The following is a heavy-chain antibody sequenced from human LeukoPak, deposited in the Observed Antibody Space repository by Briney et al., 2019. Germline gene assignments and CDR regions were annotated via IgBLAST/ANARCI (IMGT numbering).Heavy chain of an antibody. D-gene: IGHD6-13*01. CDR2: IYYSGST. CDR3: ASYSSSWYYFDY. V-gene: IGHV4-59*08. Sequence: SETLSLTCTVSGGSISSYYWSWIRQPPGKGLEWIGYIYYSGSTNYNPSLKSRVTISVDTSKNQFSLKLSSVTAADTAVYYCASYSSSWYYFDYWGQGTLVTVSS. J-gene: IGHJ4*02. CDR1: GGSISSYY.